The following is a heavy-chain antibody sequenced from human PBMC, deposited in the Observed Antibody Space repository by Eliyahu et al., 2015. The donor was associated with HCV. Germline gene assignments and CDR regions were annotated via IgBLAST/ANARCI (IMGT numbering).Heavy chain of an antibody. CDR1: GFTFSSYG. D-gene: IGHD2-15*01. J-gene: IGHJ2*01. V-gene: IGHV3-33*01. CDR3: ARDGAVVVVAATLDL. Sequence: QVQLVESGGGVVQPGRSLRLSCAXSGFTFSSYGMPWVRQAPGKGLGWVAVIWYDGSNKYYADSVKGRFTISRDNSKNTLYLQMNSLRAEDTAVYYCARDGAVVVVAATLDLWGRGTLVTVSS. CDR2: IWYDGSNK.